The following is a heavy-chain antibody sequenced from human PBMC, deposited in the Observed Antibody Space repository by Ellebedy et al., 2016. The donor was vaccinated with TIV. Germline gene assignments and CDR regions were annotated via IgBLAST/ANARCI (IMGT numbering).Heavy chain of an antibody. Sequence: GGSLRLXCAASGFTFSYYYMSGVRQAPGKGLEWVSVISASGGSTHYADSVKGRFTISRDNSKNTVYLQVNSLRAEDTAVYYCAKARDSSGYPTDNWGQGTLVTVSS. D-gene: IGHD3-22*01. CDR1: GFTFSYYY. CDR3: AKARDSSGYPTDN. CDR2: ISASGGST. J-gene: IGHJ4*02. V-gene: IGHV3-23*01.